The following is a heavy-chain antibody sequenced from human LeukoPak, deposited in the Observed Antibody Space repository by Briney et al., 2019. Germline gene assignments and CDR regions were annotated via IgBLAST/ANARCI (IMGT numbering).Heavy chain of an antibody. V-gene: IGHV4-39*07. CDR2: IYYSGST. D-gene: IGHD6-19*01. Sequence: SETPSLTCTVSGGSISSSSYYWGWIRQPPGKGLEWIGSIYYSGSTYYNPSLKSRVTIFVDRSKDQFSLTMNSVTAADTAVYYCARADCYDEIAVAGTYGNWFDPWGQGTLVTVSS. CDR1: GGSISSSSYY. J-gene: IGHJ5*02. CDR3: ARADCYDEIAVAGTYGNWFDP.